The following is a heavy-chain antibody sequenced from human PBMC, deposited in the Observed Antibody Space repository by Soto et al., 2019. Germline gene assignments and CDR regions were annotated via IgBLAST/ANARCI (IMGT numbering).Heavy chain of an antibody. CDR2: IYYSGNT. V-gene: IGHV4-30-4*01. Sequence: SETLSLTCTVSGGSTSGDNYWSWIRQPPGKGLEWIGHIYYSGNTDYNPSLKSRLAISIDTSKNQFSLKLSSVTAADTAVYFCAREGGESSDGLYYFDSWGQGSLVTV. CDR3: AREGGESSDGLYYFDS. J-gene: IGHJ4*02. CDR1: GGSTSGDNY. D-gene: IGHD3-16*01.